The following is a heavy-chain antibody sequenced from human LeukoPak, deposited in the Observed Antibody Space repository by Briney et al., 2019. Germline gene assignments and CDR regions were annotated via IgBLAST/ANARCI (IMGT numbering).Heavy chain of an antibody. CDR2: IIPIFGTA. D-gene: IGHD6-13*01. J-gene: IGHJ4*02. V-gene: IGHV1-69*01. CDR3: ARFGSSSRHFDY. Sequence: VASVKVSCKASGGTFSIYAISWVRQAPGQGLEWMGGIIPIFGTANYAQKFQGRVTITADESTSTAYMELSSLRSKDTAVYYCARFGSSSRHFDYWGQGTLVTVSS. CDR1: GGTFSIYA.